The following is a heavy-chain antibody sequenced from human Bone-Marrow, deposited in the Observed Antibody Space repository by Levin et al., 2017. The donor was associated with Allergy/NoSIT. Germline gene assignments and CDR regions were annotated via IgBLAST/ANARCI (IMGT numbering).Heavy chain of an antibody. D-gene: IGHD5-18*01. V-gene: IGHV3-53*01. CDR2: IYSGGST. J-gene: IGHJ4*02. Sequence: PGGSLRLSCVASGFTVGNNYMSWVRQAPGKGLEWVSVIYSGGSTYYADSVKGRFTVSRDSSKNILFLQMNSLTAEDTAVYYWAGYTAKDYWGRGTLVTVSS. CDR1: GFTVGNNY. CDR3: AGYTAKDY.